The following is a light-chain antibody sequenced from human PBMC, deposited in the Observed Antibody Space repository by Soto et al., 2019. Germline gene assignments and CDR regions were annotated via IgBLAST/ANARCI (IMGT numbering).Light chain of an antibody. CDR1: ESISNN. Sequence: DIQMTQSPSSLSASVGDRVTITCRASESISNNLNWYQQKPGKAPKLLIYAASTLQSGVPSRFSGGGSGTDFTLTIGSLQPEDFTTYYCQQTYSTPRGAFGQGTKGEIK. CDR2: AAS. CDR3: QQTYSTPRGA. V-gene: IGKV1-39*01. J-gene: IGKJ1*01.